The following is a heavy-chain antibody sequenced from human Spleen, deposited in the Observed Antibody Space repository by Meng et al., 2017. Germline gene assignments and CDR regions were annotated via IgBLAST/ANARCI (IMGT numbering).Heavy chain of an antibody. J-gene: IGHJ4*02. D-gene: IGHD3-10*01. CDR3: AKYSYGLGDYMDY. CDR1: GFTFSTYA. V-gene: IGHV3-23*04. CDR2: LSGGGFTT. Sequence: DGQLVEAGGGLVQPGGSLRLSCAASGFTFSTYAMSWVRHAPGKGLEWVSALSGGGFTTYYADSVKGRFAISRHNSKNTLYLQMNSLRAEDTALYYCAKYSYGLGDYMDYWGQGALVTVSS.